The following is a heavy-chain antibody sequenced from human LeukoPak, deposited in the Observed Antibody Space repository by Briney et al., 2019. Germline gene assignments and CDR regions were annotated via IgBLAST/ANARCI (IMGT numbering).Heavy chain of an antibody. Sequence: SETLSLTCAVYGGSFSGYYWSWIRQPPGKGLEWIGEINHSGSTNYNPSLKSRVTISVDTSKNQFSLKLSSVTAADTAVYYCARCRTGSCYYFDHWGQGTLVTVSS. D-gene: IGHD2-15*01. CDR2: INHSGST. J-gene: IGHJ4*02. CDR3: ARCRTGSCYYFDH. CDR1: GGSFSGYY. V-gene: IGHV4-34*01.